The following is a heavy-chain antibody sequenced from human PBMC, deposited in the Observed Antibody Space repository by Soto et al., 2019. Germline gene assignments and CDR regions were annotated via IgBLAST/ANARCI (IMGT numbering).Heavy chain of an antibody. Sequence: EASVKVSCKSSGYTFINYYVHWVRQAPGQGLEWMGMINPSGGRTTYPQKFQGRVTMTGDTSTSTAYVELSSLRSDDTAVFYCAREKASTSLLTHYYYAMDVWGQGTTVTVSS. CDR1: GYTFINYY. V-gene: IGHV1-46*01. CDR2: INPSGGRT. CDR3: AREKASTSLLTHYYYAMDV. J-gene: IGHJ6*02.